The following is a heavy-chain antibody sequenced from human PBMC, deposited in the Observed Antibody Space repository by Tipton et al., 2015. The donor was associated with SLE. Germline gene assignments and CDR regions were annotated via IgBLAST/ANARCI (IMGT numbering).Heavy chain of an antibody. J-gene: IGHJ3*02. V-gene: IGHV4-4*02. D-gene: IGHD6-13*01. CDR3: ARVVYSFSDAFDI. Sequence: TLSLTCTVSGASIISLNWWTWVRQPPGKGLEWIGEIYHTGRTNYKPSLKSRVIITVDKSKNQFSLRLTSLTAADTAVYYCARVVYSFSDAFDIWGQGTLVTVSS. CDR1: GASIISLNW. CDR2: IYHTGRT.